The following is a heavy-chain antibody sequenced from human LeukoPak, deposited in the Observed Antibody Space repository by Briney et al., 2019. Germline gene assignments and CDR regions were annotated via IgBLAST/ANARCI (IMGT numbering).Heavy chain of an antibody. D-gene: IGHD3-10*01. J-gene: IGHJ6*04. V-gene: IGHV3-53*03. CDR3: ARRTGRYFGSGSAYGMDV. CDR2: IYSDGTT. CDR1: GLTVSTNY. Sequence: PGGSLRLSCATSGLTVSTNYMSWVRQTPGKGLELVALIYSDGTTHYAGSVRGRFTISRDNSKNTVDLQMNSLRDEDTAIYHCARRTGRYFGSGSAYGMDVWGGGTTVTVSS.